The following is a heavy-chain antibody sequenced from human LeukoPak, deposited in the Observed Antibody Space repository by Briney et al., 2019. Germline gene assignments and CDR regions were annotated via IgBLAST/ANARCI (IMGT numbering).Heavy chain of an antibody. CDR3: ARGFYYYDSSGYYYEERYNGFDP. CDR1: GGSISSYY. CDR2: IYYSGST. V-gene: IGHV4-59*01. D-gene: IGHD3-22*01. Sequence: TSETLSLTCTVSGGSISSYYWSWIRQPPGKGLEWIGYIYYSGSTNYNPSLKSRVTISVDTSKNQFSLKLSSVTAADTAVYYCARGFYYYDSSGYYYEERYNGFDPWGQGTLVTVSS. J-gene: IGHJ5*02.